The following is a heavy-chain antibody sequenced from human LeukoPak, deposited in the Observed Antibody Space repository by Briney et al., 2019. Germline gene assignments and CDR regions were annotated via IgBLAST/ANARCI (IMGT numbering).Heavy chain of an antibody. D-gene: IGHD3-3*01. V-gene: IGHV4-38-2*01. CDR1: GYSISSGYY. CDR2: IYHSGST. J-gene: IGHJ4*02. CDR3: AGRGFWSGYSDY. Sequence: SETLSLTCAVSGYSISSGYYWGWIRQPPGKGVEWIGSIYHSGSTYYNPSLKSRVTISVDTSKNQFSLKLSSVTAADTAVYYCAGRGFWSGYSDYWGQGTLVTVSS.